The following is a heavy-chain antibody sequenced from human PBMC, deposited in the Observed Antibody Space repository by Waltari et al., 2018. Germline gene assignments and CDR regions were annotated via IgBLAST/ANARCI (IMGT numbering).Heavy chain of an antibody. Sequence: EVQLVESGGGLVQPGRSLRLSCAASGFTFGDYAMHWVRQAPGKGLEWVSGISWNSGSIDYADPVKGRFTISRDNAKNSLYLQMNSLTAEDMALYYCAKVRIRRQQRLIPDYFDYWGQGTLVSVSS. D-gene: IGHD6-25*01. CDR2: ISWNSGSI. CDR3: AKVRIRRQQRLIPDYFDY. J-gene: IGHJ4*02. V-gene: IGHV3-9*03. CDR1: GFTFGDYA.